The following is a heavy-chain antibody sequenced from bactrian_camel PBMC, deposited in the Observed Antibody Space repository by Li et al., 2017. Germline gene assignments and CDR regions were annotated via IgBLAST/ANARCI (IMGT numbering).Heavy chain of an antibody. Sequence: QLVESGGGLVQPGGSLRLSCSVSEPTFGSYAMSWVRQAPGKGLEWVTTIESSGDSTYYTDSVKGRFTISRDNAKNTLYLQLNNLEIEDTAMYYCAISSDFGYWGQGTQVTVS. V-gene: IGHV3S32*01. J-gene: IGHJ6*01. CDR1: EPTFGSYA. CDR3: AISSDFGY. CDR2: IESSGDST. D-gene: IGHD2*01.